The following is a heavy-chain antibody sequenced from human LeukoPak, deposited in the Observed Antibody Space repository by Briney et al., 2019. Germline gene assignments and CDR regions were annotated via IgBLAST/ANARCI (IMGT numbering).Heavy chain of an antibody. J-gene: IGHJ5*02. CDR3: AREYGTWLDH. V-gene: IGHV1-69*13. CDR2: IIPIFGTA. D-gene: IGHD3-10*01. Sequence: ASVKVSCKASGGTFSSYAISWVRQAPGQGLEWMGGIIPIFGTANYAQKFQGRVTITADESTSTAYMELSSLRSDDTAVYYCAREYGTWLDHWGQGTLVTVSS. CDR1: GGTFSSYA.